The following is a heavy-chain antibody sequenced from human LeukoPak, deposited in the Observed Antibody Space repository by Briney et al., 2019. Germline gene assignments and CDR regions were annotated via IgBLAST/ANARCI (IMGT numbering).Heavy chain of an antibody. V-gene: IGHV1-18*01. Sequence: ASVKVSCKASGYTFTSYGISWVRQAPGQGLEWMGWISAYNGNTNYAQKLQGRVTMTTDTSTSTAYMGLRSLRSDDTAVYYCAGSVAGYYDFWSGYYSDYYYMDVWGKGTTVTVSS. CDR2: ISAYNGNT. CDR1: GYTFTSYG. J-gene: IGHJ6*03. CDR3: AGSVAGYYDFWSGYYSDYYYMDV. D-gene: IGHD3-3*01.